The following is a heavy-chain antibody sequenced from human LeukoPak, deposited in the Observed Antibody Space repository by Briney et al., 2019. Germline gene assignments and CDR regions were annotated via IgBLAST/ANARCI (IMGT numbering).Heavy chain of an antibody. V-gene: IGHV1-8*01. CDR2: MNPNSGNT. D-gene: IGHD3-3*01. CDR1: GYTFTSYD. Sequence: ASVKVSCKASGYTFTSYDINWVRQATGQGLEWMGWMNPNSGNTGYAQKFQGRVTMTRNTSISTAYMELSSLRSEDTAVYYCAREPYQYYDFWSGYYRYYGMDVWGQGTTVTVSS. CDR3: AREPYQYYDFWSGYYRYYGMDV. J-gene: IGHJ6*02.